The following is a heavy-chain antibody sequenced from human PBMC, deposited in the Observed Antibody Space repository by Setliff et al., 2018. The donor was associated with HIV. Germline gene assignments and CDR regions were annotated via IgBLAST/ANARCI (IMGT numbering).Heavy chain of an antibody. D-gene: IGHD2-8*02. Sequence: PGESLKISCEASGFSFSSYWMSWVRQAPGKGLEWVANIKQDGSEKHYMDSVKGRFTISRDNANNSLFLQMDSLRVEDTAVYYCARDGEEYVNGWYWWADYYYYGMDVWGQGTTVTVSS. CDR3: ARDGEEYVNGWYWWADYYYYGMDV. V-gene: IGHV3-7*01. CDR2: IKQDGSEK. J-gene: IGHJ6*02. CDR1: GFSFSSYW.